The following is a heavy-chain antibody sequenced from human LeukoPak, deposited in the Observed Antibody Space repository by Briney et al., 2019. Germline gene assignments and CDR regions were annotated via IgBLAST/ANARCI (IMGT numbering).Heavy chain of an antibody. CDR1: GFTFDDYA. CDR3: AKDLSYYDSSGSPNDAFDI. V-gene: IGHV3-9*01. D-gene: IGHD3-22*01. Sequence: PGGSLRLSCAASGFTFDDYAMHWVRQAPGKGLEWVSGISWNSGSIGYADSVKGRFTISRDNAKNSLYLQMNSLRAEDTALYYCAKDLSYYDSSGSPNDAFDIWGQETMVTVSS. CDR2: ISWNSGSI. J-gene: IGHJ3*02.